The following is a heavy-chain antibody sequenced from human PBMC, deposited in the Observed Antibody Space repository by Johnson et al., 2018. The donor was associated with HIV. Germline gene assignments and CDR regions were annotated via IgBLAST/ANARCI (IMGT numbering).Heavy chain of an antibody. J-gene: IGHJ3*02. CDR2: INWNGVRT. V-gene: IGHV3-20*04. D-gene: IGHD2-8*02. Sequence: MQLVESGGGLAQPGRSLRLSCTASGFTFDDYGMSWVRQAPVKGLEWVSGINWNGVRTGYLDSMKGRFTISRDNAKNSLYLQMNSLRAEDTAVYYCARRGVGYAFDIWGQGTMVTVSS. CDR3: ARRGVGYAFDI. CDR1: GFTFDDYG.